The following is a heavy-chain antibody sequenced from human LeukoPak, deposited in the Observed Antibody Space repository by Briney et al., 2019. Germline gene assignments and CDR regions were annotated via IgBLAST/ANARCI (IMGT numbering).Heavy chain of an antibody. CDR3: ATNSGWRLDY. Sequence: SGTLSLTCAVSGASISSNNWWTWVRQPPGKGLEWIGEIYHGGSTNYNTSLRSRATISVDKSKNQFSLNLTSVTAADTSVYYCATNSGWRLDYWGQGVLVTVSS. D-gene: IGHD5-12*01. CDR1: GASISSNNW. J-gene: IGHJ4*02. V-gene: IGHV4-4*02. CDR2: IYHGGST.